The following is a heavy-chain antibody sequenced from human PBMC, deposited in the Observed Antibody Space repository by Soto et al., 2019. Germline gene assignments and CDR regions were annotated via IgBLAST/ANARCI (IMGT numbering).Heavy chain of an antibody. CDR2: IWFDGSNK. CDR1: GFTFSSYG. CDR3: AREGDYCSSTSCYRKSYYYMDV. D-gene: IGHD2-2*01. J-gene: IGHJ6*03. V-gene: IGHV3-33*08. Sequence: GGSLRLSCAASGFTFSSYGMHWVRQAPGKGLEWVAVIWFDGSNKYYGDSVKGRFTISRDNSKNTVYLQMNSLRAEDTAVYYCAREGDYCSSTSCYRKSYYYMDVWGKGTTVTVSS.